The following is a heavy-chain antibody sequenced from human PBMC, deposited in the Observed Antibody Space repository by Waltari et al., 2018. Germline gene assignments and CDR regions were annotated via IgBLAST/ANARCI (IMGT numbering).Heavy chain of an antibody. CDR3: ASGGYFFGMDV. J-gene: IGHJ6*02. Sequence: EVQLVESGGGLVKPGGSLRLSCAASGFPLSCYGMTLLRQATGKGLEWVSSISSSSSYIYYADSVKGRFTISRDNAKNSLYLQMNSLRAEDTAVYYCASGGYFFGMDVWGQGTTVTVSS. CDR1: GFPLSCYG. V-gene: IGHV3-21*01. D-gene: IGHD6-19*01. CDR2: ISSSSSYI.